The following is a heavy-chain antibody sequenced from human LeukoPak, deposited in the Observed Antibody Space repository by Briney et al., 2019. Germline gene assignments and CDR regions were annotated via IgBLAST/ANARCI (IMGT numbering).Heavy chain of an antibody. J-gene: IGHJ4*02. CDR2: IYTSGST. CDR3: ARTYYDSSGYFRTYYFDY. D-gene: IGHD3-22*01. CDR1: GGSISSYY. Sequence: PSETLSLTCTVSGGSISSYYWSWIRQPAGKGLEWIGRIYTSGSTNYNPSLKSRVTMPVATSKNQFSLKLSSVTAADTAVYYCARTYYDSSGYFRTYYFDYWGQGTLVTVSS. V-gene: IGHV4-4*07.